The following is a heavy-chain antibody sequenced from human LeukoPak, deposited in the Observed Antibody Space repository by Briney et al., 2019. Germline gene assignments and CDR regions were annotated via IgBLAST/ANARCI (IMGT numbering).Heavy chain of an antibody. J-gene: IGHJ5*02. Sequence: GASVKVSCKASGYTFTSYGISWVRQAPGQGLEWMGWISAYNGNTNYAQKLLGRVTMTTDTSTSTAYMELRSLRSDDTAVYYCARDEKDDFWSGQIDPWGQGTLVTVSS. CDR1: GYTFTSYG. D-gene: IGHD3-3*01. CDR2: ISAYNGNT. CDR3: ARDEKDDFWSGQIDP. V-gene: IGHV1-18*01.